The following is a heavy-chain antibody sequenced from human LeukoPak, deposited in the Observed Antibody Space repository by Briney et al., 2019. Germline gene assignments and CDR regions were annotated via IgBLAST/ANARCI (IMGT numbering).Heavy chain of an antibody. CDR2: IKHDGIEK. Sequence: GGSLRLSCADSGFTFSSYWMNWVRQAPGKGLEWVANIKHDGIEKFYVDSVKGRFTISRDNAKNSLYLQMNSLRAQDTAVNYCASDSSHNGYDLLDYWGQGTLVTVSS. CDR1: GFTFSSYW. J-gene: IGHJ4*02. D-gene: IGHD5-12*01. V-gene: IGHV3-7*01. CDR3: ASDSSHNGYDLLDY.